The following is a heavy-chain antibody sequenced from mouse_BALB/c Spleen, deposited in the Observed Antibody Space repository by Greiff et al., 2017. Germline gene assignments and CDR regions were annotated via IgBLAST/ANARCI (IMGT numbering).Heavy chain of an antibody. V-gene: IGHV3-2*02. CDR2: ISYSGST. D-gene: IGHD2-12*01. CDR1: GYSITSDYA. CDR3: ARRGFGHDGAMDY. Sequence: VQLKQSGPGLVKPSQSLSLTCTVTGYSITSDYAWNWIRQFPGNKLEWMGYISYSGSTSYNPSLKSRISITRDTSKNQFFLQLNSVTTEDTATYYCARRGFGHDGAMDYWGQGTSVTVSS. J-gene: IGHJ4*01.